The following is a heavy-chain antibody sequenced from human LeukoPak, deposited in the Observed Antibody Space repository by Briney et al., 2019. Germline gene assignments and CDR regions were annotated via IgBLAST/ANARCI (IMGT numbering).Heavy chain of an antibody. CDR3: ASFYCSGGSCYQYYYYYYMDV. Sequence: PSETLSLTCAVYGGSLSGYYWSWIRQPPGKGLEWIGEINHSGSTNYNPSLKSRVTISVDTSKNQFSLKLSSVTAADTAVYYCASFYCSGGSCYQYYYYYYMDVWGKGTTVTISS. D-gene: IGHD2-15*01. CDR1: GGSLSGYY. V-gene: IGHV4-34*01. CDR2: INHSGST. J-gene: IGHJ6*03.